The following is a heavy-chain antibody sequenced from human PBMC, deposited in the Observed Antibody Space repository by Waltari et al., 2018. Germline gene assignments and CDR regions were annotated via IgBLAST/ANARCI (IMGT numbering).Heavy chain of an antibody. J-gene: IGHJ6*02. CDR2: TIPIFGTA. CDR1: GGTFSSYA. CDR3: ASDSSGYPNYYYYGMDV. Sequence: QVQLVQSGAEVKKPGSSVKVSCKASGGTFSSYAISWVRQAPGQGLEWMGGTIPIFGTANYAQKVQGRVTITADESTSTAYMELSSLRSEDTAVYYCASDSSGYPNYYYYGMDVWGQGTTVTVSS. V-gene: IGHV1-69*01. D-gene: IGHD3-22*01.